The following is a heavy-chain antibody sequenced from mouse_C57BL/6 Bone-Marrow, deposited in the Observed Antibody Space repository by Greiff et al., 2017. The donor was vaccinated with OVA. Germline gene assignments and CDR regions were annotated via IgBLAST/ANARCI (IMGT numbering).Heavy chain of an antibody. Sequence: VQLQQSGAELVRPGASVKLSCTASGFNIKDDYMHWVKQRPEQGLEWIGWIDPENGDTEYASQFQGKATITADTSSNTAYLQLSSLTSEDTAVYYCTMGFYSVFDYWGQGTTLTVSS. J-gene: IGHJ2*01. CDR3: TMGFYSVFDY. CDR2: IDPENGDT. CDR1: GFNIKDDY. V-gene: IGHV14-4*01. D-gene: IGHD1-1*01.